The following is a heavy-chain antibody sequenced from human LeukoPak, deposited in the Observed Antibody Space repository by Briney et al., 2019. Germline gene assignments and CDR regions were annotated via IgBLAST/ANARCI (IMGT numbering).Heavy chain of an antibody. V-gene: IGHV3-23*01. CDR3: GKDRAPNNKQYEY. CDR1: GFTFSSYV. J-gene: IGHJ4*02. Sequence: PGGSLRLSCAASGFTFSSYVMTWVRQAPGRGLEWVSEITSGGTSAYYADSVKGRSTISRDNSKNTLYLQMNSLRAEDTAVYFCGKDRAPNNKQYEYWGQGALVTVSS. CDR2: ITSGGTSA. D-gene: IGHD1-14*01.